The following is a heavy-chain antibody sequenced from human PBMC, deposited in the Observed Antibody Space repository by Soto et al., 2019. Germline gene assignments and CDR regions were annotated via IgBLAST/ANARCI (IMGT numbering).Heavy chain of an antibody. V-gene: IGHV3-11*01. D-gene: IGHD5-12*01. J-gene: IGHJ5*02. CDR2: ISTTGYII. Sequence: QVQLVESGGGLVKPGGSLRLSCAASGFRFSDYYMAWIRQAPGKGLEWISYISTTGYIIHYAEAVKGRFTISRDNTENSLFLQMDNLRAEDTATYFCARDDVLYRVGFDRWGRGALVIVSS. CDR3: ARDDVLYRVGFDR. CDR1: GFRFSDYY.